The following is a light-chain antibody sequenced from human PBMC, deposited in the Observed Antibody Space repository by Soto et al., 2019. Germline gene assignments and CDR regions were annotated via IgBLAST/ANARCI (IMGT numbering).Light chain of an antibody. V-gene: IGLV2-8*01. CDR2: EVS. CDR3: SSYAGGTYV. CDR1: SSDVGGYNY. Sequence: QSVLTQPPSASGSPGQSVTISCTGTSSDVGGYNYVAWYQQHPGKAPKLLIYEVSKRPSGVPDRFSGSKSGNTASLTVSGLQAEDKADYYCSSYAGGTYVFGTGTKVTVL. J-gene: IGLJ1*01.